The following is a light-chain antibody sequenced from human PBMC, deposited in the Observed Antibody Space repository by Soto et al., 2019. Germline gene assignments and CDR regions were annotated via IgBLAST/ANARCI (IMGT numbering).Light chain of an antibody. V-gene: IGLV1-40*01. J-gene: IGLJ2*01. Sequence: QSVLTQPPSVSGAPGQGVTISCAGSSSNIEATYDIHWYRQVPGTAPKLLIYGNSHRPAGVPARFSGSKSGTSASLAITGLQADDEADYYCQSYDSSLSAVVFGGGTKLTVL. CDR1: SSNIEATYD. CDR3: QSYDSSLSAVV. CDR2: GNS.